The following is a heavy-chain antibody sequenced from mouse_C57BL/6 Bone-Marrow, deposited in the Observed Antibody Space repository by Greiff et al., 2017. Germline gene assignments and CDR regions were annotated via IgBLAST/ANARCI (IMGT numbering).Heavy chain of an antibody. V-gene: IGHV1-64*01. CDR2: IHPNSGST. J-gene: IGHJ1*03. CDR3: VIYYYGAFDV. Sequence: QVQLQQPGAELVKPGASVKLSCKASGYTFTSYWMHWVKQRPGQGLEWIGMIHPNSGSTNYNEKFKSKATLTVDKSSSTAYMQLSSLTSDDSAVYYCVIYYYGAFDVWGTGTTVTVSS. D-gene: IGHD1-1*01. CDR1: GYTFTSYW.